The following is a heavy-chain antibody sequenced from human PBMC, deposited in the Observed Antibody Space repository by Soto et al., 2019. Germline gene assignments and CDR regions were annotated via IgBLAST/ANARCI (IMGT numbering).Heavy chain of an antibody. J-gene: IGHJ6*02. CDR3: ARDISWSGYYSAYYYYGMDV. CDR2: INPNSGGT. Sequence: ASVKVSCKASGYTFTGYYMHWVRQAPGQGLEWMGWINPNSGGTNYAQKFQGWVTMTRDTSISTAYMELSRLRSDDTAVYHCARDISWSGYYSAYYYYGMDVWGQGTTVTVSS. D-gene: IGHD3-3*01. V-gene: IGHV1-2*04. CDR1: GYTFTGYY.